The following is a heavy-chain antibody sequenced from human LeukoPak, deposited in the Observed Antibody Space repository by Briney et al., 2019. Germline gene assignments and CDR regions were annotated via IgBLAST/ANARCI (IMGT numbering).Heavy chain of an antibody. V-gene: IGHV1-18*01. CDR1: GYTFTSYG. D-gene: IGHD3-22*01. CDR3: ARLPNYYDSSGYYYFDY. Sequence: GASVKVSCKASGYTFTSYGISWVRPAPGQGLEWMGWISAYNGNTNYAQKLQGRVTMTTDTSTSTAYMELRSLRSDDTAVYYCARLPNYYDSSGYYYFDYWGQGTLVTVSS. J-gene: IGHJ4*02. CDR2: ISAYNGNT.